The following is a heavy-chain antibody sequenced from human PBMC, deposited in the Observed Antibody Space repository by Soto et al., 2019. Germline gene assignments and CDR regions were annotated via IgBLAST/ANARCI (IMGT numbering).Heavy chain of an antibody. J-gene: IGHJ4*02. D-gene: IGHD6-6*01. CDR1: GFTFSSYA. CDR3: ANDRGSSSSRRGFDY. V-gene: IGHV3-23*01. Sequence: EVELLESGGGLVQPGGSLRLSCAVSGFTFSSYAMNWVRQAPGKGLEWVSGISGSGGSTYYADSVKGRFTISRDNSKNTRYLEMNSLRAEDTAVYYCANDRGSSSSRRGFDYWGQGTLVTVSS. CDR2: ISGSGGST.